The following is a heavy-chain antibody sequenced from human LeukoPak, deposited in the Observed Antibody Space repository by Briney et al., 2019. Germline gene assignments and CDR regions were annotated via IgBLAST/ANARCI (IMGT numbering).Heavy chain of an antibody. Sequence: GASVTVSCKASGYTFTSYYMQWVRQAPGQAREWMGIVNPSGSSTSYAQKFQGRVTMTRDTSTRTVYMELSSLRSEDTDVYYCARDLGYGSGSYQFDYWGQGTLVTVSP. CDR2: VNPSGSST. D-gene: IGHD3-10*01. J-gene: IGHJ4*02. V-gene: IGHV1-46*01. CDR3: ARDLGYGSGSYQFDY. CDR1: GYTFTSYY.